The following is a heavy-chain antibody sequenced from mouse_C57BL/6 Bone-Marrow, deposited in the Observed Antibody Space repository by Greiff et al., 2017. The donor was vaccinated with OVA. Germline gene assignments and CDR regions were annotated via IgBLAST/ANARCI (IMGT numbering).Heavy chain of an antibody. J-gene: IGHJ2*01. CDR2: INPGSGGT. CDR1: GYAFTNYL. CDR3: ARGVITTYYFDY. V-gene: IGHV1-54*01. D-gene: IGHD1-1*01. Sequence: VQLQQSGAELVRPGTSVKVSCKASGYAFTNYLIEWVKQRPGQGLEWIGVINPGSGGTNYNEKFKGKAILTADKSSSTAYMQLSSLTSEDSAVYFWARGVITTYYFDYWGQGTTLTVSS.